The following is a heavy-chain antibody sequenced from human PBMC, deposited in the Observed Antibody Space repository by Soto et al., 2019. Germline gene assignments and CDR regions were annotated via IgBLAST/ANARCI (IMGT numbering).Heavy chain of an antibody. CDR3: ARDHNEYDFWSGYYFY. CDR2: IIPIFGTA. J-gene: IGHJ4*02. D-gene: IGHD3-3*01. V-gene: IGHV1-69*06. CDR1: GGTFSSYA. Sequence: QVQLVQSGAEVKKPGSSVKVSCKASGGTFSSYAISWVRQAPGQGLEWMGGIIPIFGTANYAQKFQGRVTITADKSTSTAYMEPSSLRSEDTAVYYCARDHNEYDFWSGYYFYWGQGTLVTVSS.